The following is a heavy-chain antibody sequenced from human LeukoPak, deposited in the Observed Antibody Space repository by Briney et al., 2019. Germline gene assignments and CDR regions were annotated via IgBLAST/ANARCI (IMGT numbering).Heavy chain of an antibody. Sequence: SVKVSCKASGGTFSSYAISWGRQAPGQGLEWMGRIIPILGIANYAQKFQGRVTTTADKSTSTAYMELSSLRSEDTAVYYCARDPSPEPITMVRGAADYWGQGTLVTVSS. CDR2: IIPILGIA. CDR1: GGTFSSYA. J-gene: IGHJ4*02. CDR3: ARDPSPEPITMVRGAADY. D-gene: IGHD3-10*01. V-gene: IGHV1-69*04.